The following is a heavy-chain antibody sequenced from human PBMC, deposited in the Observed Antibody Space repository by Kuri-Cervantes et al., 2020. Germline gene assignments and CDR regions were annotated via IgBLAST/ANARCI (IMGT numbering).Heavy chain of an antibody. D-gene: IGHD3-16*01. V-gene: IGHV3-7*01. CDR3: ARDLPRDYDYVWGSYGY. J-gene: IGHJ4*02. CDR2: VKEDGSEK. CDR1: GFIFEKYW. Sequence: GESLKISCAASGFIFEKYWMTWVRHIPGRGLEWVATVKEDGSEKYYVDSVKGRFTISRDNAKNSLYLQMNSLRAEDTAVYYCARDLPRDYDYVWGSYGYWGQGTLVTVSS.